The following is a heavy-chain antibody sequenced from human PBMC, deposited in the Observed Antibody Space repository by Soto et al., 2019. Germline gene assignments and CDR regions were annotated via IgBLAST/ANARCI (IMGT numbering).Heavy chain of an antibody. V-gene: IGHV3-9*01. D-gene: IGHD5-18*01. J-gene: IGHJ3*02. Sequence: EVQLVESGGGLVQPGRSLRLSCAASGFTFDDYAMHWVRQAPGKGLEWVSGISWNSGSIGYADSVKGRFTISRDNAKNSLYLQMNSLRAEDTALYDCAKDQLARDGYNYSPDAFDIWGQGTMVTVSS. CDR3: AKDQLARDGYNYSPDAFDI. CDR1: GFTFDDYA. CDR2: ISWNSGSI.